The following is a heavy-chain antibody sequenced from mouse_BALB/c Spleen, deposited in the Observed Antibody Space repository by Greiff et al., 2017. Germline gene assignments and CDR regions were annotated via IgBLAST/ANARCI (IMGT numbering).Heavy chain of an antibody. CDR3: ARGGYDPYYAMDY. V-gene: IGHV1S81*02. CDR1: GYTFTSYW. CDR2: INPSNGRT. J-gene: IGHJ4*01. D-gene: IGHD2-2*01. Sequence: VQLQQPGAELVKPGASVKLSCKASGYTFTSYWMHWVKQRPGQGLEWIGEINPSNGRTNYNEKFKSKATLTVDKSSSTAYMQLSSLTSEDSAVYYCARGGYDPYYAMDYWGQGTSVTVSS.